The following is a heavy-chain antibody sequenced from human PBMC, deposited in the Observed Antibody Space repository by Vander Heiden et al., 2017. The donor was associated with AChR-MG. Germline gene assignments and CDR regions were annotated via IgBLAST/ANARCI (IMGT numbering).Heavy chain of an antibody. Sequence: QVQLQQWGAGLLKPSETLSLTCAVYGGSFSGYYWSWIRQPPGKGLEWIGEINHSGSTNYNPSLKSRVTISVDTSKNQFSLKLSSVTAADTAVYYCARGLAYCGGDCYWSPYYYYGMDVWGQGTTVTVSS. D-gene: IGHD2-21*02. CDR2: INHSGST. CDR1: GGSFSGYY. V-gene: IGHV4-34*01. J-gene: IGHJ6*02. CDR3: ARGLAYCGGDCYWSPYYYYGMDV.